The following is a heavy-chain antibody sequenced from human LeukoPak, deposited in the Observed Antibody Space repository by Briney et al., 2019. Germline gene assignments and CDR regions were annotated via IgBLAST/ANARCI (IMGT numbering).Heavy chain of an antibody. Sequence: GGSLRLSWAAFGFPLCNVWVSLVGPAPGEGLGVVGRILCKTDGWTTDYAAPVKGRYTISRDDSKHMPSLQMTSLKTDNTAVHYRTTEPGHSRGYFPHYYYYHYIDVWGKGTTVTVSS. V-gene: IGHV3-15*01. J-gene: IGHJ6*03. D-gene: IGHD3-22*01. CDR3: TTEPGHSRGYFPHYYYYHYIDV. CDR1: GFPLCNVW. CDR2: ILCKTDGWTT.